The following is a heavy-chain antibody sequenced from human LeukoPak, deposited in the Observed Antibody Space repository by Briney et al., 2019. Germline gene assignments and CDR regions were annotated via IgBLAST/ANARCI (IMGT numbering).Heavy chain of an antibody. D-gene: IGHD3-10*01. CDR2: ISFDGSQK. CDR3: SKDLTSDFGGDLDP. V-gene: IGHV3-30*02. CDR1: GFTFRNYG. J-gene: IGHJ5*02. Sequence: GGSLRLSYAASGFTFRNYGMHWVRQAPGKGLEWVALISFDGSQKYYADSVKGRFTISRDNSKSTVYLQMNSLRVEDAAVYYCSKDLTSDFGGDLDPWGQGTLVTVSS.